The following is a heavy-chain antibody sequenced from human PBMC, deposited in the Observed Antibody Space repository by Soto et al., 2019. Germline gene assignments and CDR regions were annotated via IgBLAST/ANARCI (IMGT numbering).Heavy chain of an antibody. CDR3: ARDATYYYDSSGYYSEYFQH. D-gene: IGHD3-22*01. V-gene: IGHV3-33*01. CDR2: IWYDGNNK. J-gene: IGHJ1*01. Sequence: QVQLVESGGGVVQPGRSLRLSCAASGFSFSSYGMHWVRQAPGKGLEWVAVIWYDGNNKYYADSVKGRFTISRDNSKNTVFLQMNSLRAEDTAVYFCARDATYYYDSSGYYSEYFQHWGQGTLVTVSS. CDR1: GFSFSSYG.